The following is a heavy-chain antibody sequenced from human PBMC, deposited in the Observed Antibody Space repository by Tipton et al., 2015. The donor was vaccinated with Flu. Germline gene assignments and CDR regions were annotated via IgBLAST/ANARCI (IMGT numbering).Heavy chain of an antibody. Sequence: GLVKPSETLSVTCTVSGGSVSSGSYYWGWIRQPPGKGLEWIGNIFHTGSTYYNPSLKSRVTLSVDTSKNQFSLKVISVTAADTAVYYCARRDYSNYVSDPKNWFDPWGQGTLVTVSS. V-gene: IGHV4-39*07. CDR2: IFHTGST. D-gene: IGHD4-11*01. CDR3: ARRDYSNYVSDPKNWFDP. CDR1: GGSVSSGSYY. J-gene: IGHJ5*02.